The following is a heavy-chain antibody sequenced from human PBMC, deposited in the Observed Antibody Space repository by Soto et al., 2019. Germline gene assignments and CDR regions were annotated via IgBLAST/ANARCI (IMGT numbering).Heavy chain of an antibody. CDR2: ISGSGGNT. D-gene: IGHD3-10*01. V-gene: IGHV3-23*01. Sequence: LRLSCAASGFTFSSYAMNWVRQAPGKGLEWVSFISGSGGNTYYADSVKGRFTISRDNSKDTLYLQMNSLRADDTAVYFCAKDRGFFYGSVTFAVAFDYWGQGTLVTVSS. CDR3: AKDRGFFYGSVTFAVAFDY. J-gene: IGHJ4*02. CDR1: GFTFSSYA.